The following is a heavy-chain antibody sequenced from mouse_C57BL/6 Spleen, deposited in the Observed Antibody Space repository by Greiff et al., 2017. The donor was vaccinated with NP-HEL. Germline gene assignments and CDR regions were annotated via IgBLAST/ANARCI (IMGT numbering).Heavy chain of an antibody. V-gene: IGHV1-64*01. CDR2: IHPNSGST. D-gene: IGHD1-1*01. CDR1: GYTFTSYW. J-gene: IGHJ1*03. CDR3: ASAIYYYGSSWYFDV. Sequence: QVQLQQPGAELVKPGASVKLSCKASGYTFTSYWMHWVKQRPGQGLEWIGMIHPNSGSTNYNEKFKSKATLTVDKSSSTAYMQLSSLTSEDSAFYYCASAIYYYGSSWYFDVWGTGTTVTVSS.